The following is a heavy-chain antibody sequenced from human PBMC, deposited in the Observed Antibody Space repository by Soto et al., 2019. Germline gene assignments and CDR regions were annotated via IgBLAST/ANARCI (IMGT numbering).Heavy chain of an antibody. CDR3: ATKLRNYYYYGLDV. J-gene: IGHJ6*02. Sequence: SETLSLTCTVSGGSISSGDYYWSWIRQRPGKGLEWSGYIYYSGSTYYNPSLKSRVSISLDTPKIQVSLKLRSVTAADTAAYYCATKLRNYYYYGLDVWRQRTTVTVSS. CDR2: IYYSGST. CDR1: GGSISSGDYY. V-gene: IGHV4-30-4*01. D-gene: IGHD2-15*01.